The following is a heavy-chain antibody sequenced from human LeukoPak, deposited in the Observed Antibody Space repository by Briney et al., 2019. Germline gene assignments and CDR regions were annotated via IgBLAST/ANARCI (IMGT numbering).Heavy chain of an antibody. D-gene: IGHD6-13*01. J-gene: IGHJ4*02. Sequence: SETLSLTCAVYGGSFSGYYWSWIRQPPGKGLEWIGEINHSGSTNYNPSLKSRVTISVDTSKNQFSLKLSSVAAADTAVYYCARLLYPGIAAAGTYRYWGQGTLVTVSS. CDR2: INHSGST. CDR3: ARLLYPGIAAAGTYRY. V-gene: IGHV4-34*01. CDR1: GGSFSGYY.